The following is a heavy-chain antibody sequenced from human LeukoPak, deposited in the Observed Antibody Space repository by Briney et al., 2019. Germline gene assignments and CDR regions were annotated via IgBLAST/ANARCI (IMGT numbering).Heavy chain of an antibody. CDR3: ARSLIRLRSGDAFDI. J-gene: IGHJ3*02. V-gene: IGHV4-34*01. CDR2: INHSGST. D-gene: IGHD5/OR15-5a*01. CDR1: GGSFSGYY. Sequence: PSETLSLTCAVYGGSFSGYYWSWIRQPPGKGLEWIGEINHSGSTNYNPSLKSRVTISVDTSKNQFSLKLSSVTAADTAVYYCARSLIRLRSGDAFDIWGQGTMVTVSS.